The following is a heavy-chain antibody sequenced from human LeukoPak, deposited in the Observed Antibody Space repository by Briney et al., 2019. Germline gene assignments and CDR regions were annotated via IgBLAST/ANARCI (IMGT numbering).Heavy chain of an antibody. V-gene: IGHV3-21*01. CDR1: GFTFSSYS. J-gene: IGHJ3*02. Sequence: SGGSLRLSCAASGFTFSSYSMNWVRQAPGKGLEWVSSISSSSSYIYYADSVKGRFTISRDNAKNSLYLQMNSLRAEDTAVYYCARDRRELLAPDAFDIWGQGTMVTVSS. CDR2: ISSSSSYI. CDR3: ARDRRELLAPDAFDI. D-gene: IGHD1-26*01.